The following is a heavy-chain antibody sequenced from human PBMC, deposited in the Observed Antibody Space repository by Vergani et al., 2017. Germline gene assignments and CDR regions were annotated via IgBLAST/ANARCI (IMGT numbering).Heavy chain of an antibody. V-gene: IGHV3-53*02. CDR1: GFTVSSNY. CDR3: ARARYYYDSSGYYKTEYYFDY. CDR2: IYSGGST. Sequence: EVQMVETGGGLIQPGGSLRLSCAASGFTVSSNYMSWVRQAPGKGLEWVSVIYSGGSTYSADSVKGRFTISRDNSKNTLYLQMNSLRAEDTAVYYCARARYYYDSSGYYKTEYYFDYWGQGTLVTVSS. D-gene: IGHD3-22*01. J-gene: IGHJ4*02.